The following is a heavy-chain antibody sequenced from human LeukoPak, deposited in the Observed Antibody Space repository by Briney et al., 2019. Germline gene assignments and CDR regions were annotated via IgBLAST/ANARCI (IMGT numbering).Heavy chain of an antibody. D-gene: IGHD6-13*01. V-gene: IGHV1-69*05. CDR2: IIPIFGTA. Sequence: GASVKVSCKASGGTFSSYAISWVRQAPGQGLEWMGGIIPIFGTANYAQKFQGRVTITTDESTSTAYMELSSLRSEDTAVYYCAGQILSWDAFDIWGQGTMVTVSS. CDR1: GGTFSSYA. J-gene: IGHJ3*02. CDR3: AGQILSWDAFDI.